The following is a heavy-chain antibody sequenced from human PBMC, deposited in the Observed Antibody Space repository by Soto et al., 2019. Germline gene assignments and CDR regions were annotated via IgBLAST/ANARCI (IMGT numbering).Heavy chain of an antibody. V-gene: IGHV1-24*01. CDR1: GYTLTELS. Sequence: VASVKVSCKVSGYTLTELSMHWVRQAPGKGLEWMGGFDPEDGETIYAQKFQGRVTMTEDTSTDTAYMELSSLRSEDTAVYYCATPGDGSGSYYNEIFDYWGQGTLVTVSS. J-gene: IGHJ4*02. CDR2: FDPEDGET. D-gene: IGHD3-10*01. CDR3: ATPGDGSGSYYNEIFDY.